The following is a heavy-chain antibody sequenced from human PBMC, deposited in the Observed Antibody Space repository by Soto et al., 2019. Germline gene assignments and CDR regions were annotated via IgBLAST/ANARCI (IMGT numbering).Heavy chain of an antibody. J-gene: IGHJ3*01. CDR1: GYSVTSYW. V-gene: IGHV5-51*01. D-gene: IGHD3-16*01. CDR2: IYPGDSDT. Sequence: GESQQISCKGPGYSVTSYWMAWVRQMPGKGLEWMGIIYPGDSDTRYSPSFQGQVTISADKSISTAYLQWSSLKASDSAMYYCARVGGNAFFFWGQGTMVTVSS. CDR3: ARVGGNAFFF.